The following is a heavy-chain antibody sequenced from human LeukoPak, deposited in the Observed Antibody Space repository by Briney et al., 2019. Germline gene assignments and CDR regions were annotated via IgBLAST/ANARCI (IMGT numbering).Heavy chain of an antibody. Sequence: SETLSLTCAVSGYSISSGYYWGWIRPPPGKGLEWIGSIYHSGSTYYNPSLKSRVTIPVDTSKNQFSLKLTSVTAADTAVYYCARLLTASCRFDYWGQGTLVTVSS. D-gene: IGHD2-2*01. V-gene: IGHV4-38-2*01. CDR2: IYHSGST. J-gene: IGHJ4*02. CDR3: ARLLTASCRFDY. CDR1: GYSISSGYY.